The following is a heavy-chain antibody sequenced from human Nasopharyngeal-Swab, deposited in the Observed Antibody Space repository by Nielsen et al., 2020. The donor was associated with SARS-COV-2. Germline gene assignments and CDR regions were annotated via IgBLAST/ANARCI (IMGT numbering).Heavy chain of an antibody. CDR1: GFTFSSYW. V-gene: IGHV3-7*01. CDR2: IKKDGSEK. Sequence: GESLKISCAASGFTFSSYWMSWVRQAPGKGLEWVANIKKDGSEKYYVDSVKGRFTISRDNAKKSLYLQMNSLRAEDTAVYYCARDSKPGGGYYSLYYYNYYGMDVWGQGTTVTSP. D-gene: IGHD3-22*01. CDR3: ARDSKPGGGYYSLYYYNYYGMDV. J-gene: IGHJ6*02.